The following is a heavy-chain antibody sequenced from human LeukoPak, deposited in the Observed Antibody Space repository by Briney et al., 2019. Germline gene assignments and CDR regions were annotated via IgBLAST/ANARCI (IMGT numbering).Heavy chain of an antibody. Sequence: PSETLSLTCTVSGGSISSYYWSWIRQPPGKGLEWIGYIYYSGSTNYNPSLKSRVTISVDTSKNQFSLTLSSVTAADTAVYYCAIYRGYGGINYWGQGTLVTVSS. CDR3: AIYRGYGGINY. D-gene: IGHD4-23*01. CDR1: GGSISSYY. V-gene: IGHV4-59*12. CDR2: IYYSGST. J-gene: IGHJ4*02.